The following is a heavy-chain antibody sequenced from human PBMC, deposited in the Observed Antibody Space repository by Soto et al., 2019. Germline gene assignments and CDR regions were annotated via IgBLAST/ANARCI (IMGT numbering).Heavy chain of an antibody. CDR3: ASGIPGVEAWFDP. D-gene: IGHD2-2*01. Sequence: VKVSCKASGYTFTNFGVTWVRRAPGQGPEWMGWISAYTDTPNYAQKFQGRVTMTIDTATSTAYMDLRSLTSHDTAAYYWASGIPGVEAWFDPRHQVTLVVVSS. J-gene: IGHJ5*02. CDR2: ISAYTDTP. CDR1: GYTFTNFG. V-gene: IGHV1-18*01.